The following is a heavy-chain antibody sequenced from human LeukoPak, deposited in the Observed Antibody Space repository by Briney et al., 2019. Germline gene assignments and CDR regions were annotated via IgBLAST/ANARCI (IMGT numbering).Heavy chain of an antibody. V-gene: IGHV1-18*01. CDR2: ISAYNGDA. CDR1: GYTFTTFG. J-gene: IGHJ4*02. D-gene: IGHD3-9*01. CDR3: ARDQSPIRTFDWLLCEFDY. Sequence: AAVKVSCKSSGYTFTTFGINWVRQAPGQGLEWMGWISAYNGDANYAQQLQGRVTMTTDTSTSTAYMELRSLTSDDTAVYYCARDQSPIRTFDWLLCEFDYWGQGTLVTVSS.